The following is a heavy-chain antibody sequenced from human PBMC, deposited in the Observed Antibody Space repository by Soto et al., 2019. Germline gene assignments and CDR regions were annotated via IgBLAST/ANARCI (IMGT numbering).Heavy chain of an antibody. CDR1: GFTFSSYW. D-gene: IGHD3-3*01. J-gene: IGHJ6*03. Sequence: PGGSLRLSFAASGFTFSSYWMSWVRQAPGKGLEWVANIKQDGSEKYYVDSVKGRFTISRDNAKNSLYLQMNSLRAEDTAVYYCARESSITIFLSYYYYYMDVWGKGTTVTVSS. V-gene: IGHV3-7*01. CDR3: ARESSITIFLSYYYYYMDV. CDR2: IKQDGSEK.